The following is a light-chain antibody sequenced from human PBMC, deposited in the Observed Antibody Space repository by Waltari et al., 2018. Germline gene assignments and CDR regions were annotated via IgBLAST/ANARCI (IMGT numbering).Light chain of an antibody. CDR1: AFKY. Sequence: QSALTQPPSASGSEGQSVTISCSGAFKYFSWYQKHPGKAPKLLIYDVFKRPSGVTDRFSGSQSGDTATLTVSWVQFEDEAVYYCSSYAATNNLRNVFGTGTRLTVL. CDR3: SSYAATNNLRNV. CDR2: DVF. V-gene: IGLV2-8*01. J-gene: IGLJ1*01.